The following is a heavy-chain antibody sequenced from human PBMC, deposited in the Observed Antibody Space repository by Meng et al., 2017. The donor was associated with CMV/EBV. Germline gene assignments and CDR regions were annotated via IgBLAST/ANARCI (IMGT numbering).Heavy chain of an antibody. J-gene: IGHJ6*02. D-gene: IGHD3-3*01. V-gene: IGHV3-33*01. CDR2: IWYDGSNK. Sequence: HWVRQAPGKGLEWVAVIWYDGSNKYYADSVKGRFTISRDNSKNTLYLQMNSLRAEDTAVYYCARDHRGSSEVRIFGVVHYYYYGMDVWGQGTTVTVSS. CDR3: ARDHRGSSEVRIFGVVHYYYYGMDV.